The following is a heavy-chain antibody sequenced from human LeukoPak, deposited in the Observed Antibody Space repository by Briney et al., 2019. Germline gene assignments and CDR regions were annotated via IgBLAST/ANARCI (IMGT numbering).Heavy chain of an antibody. D-gene: IGHD3-22*01. CDR2: ISVHNGNT. V-gene: IGHV1-18*01. CDR3: ASLKNYYDSSGYLVTDAFDI. J-gene: IGHJ3*02. Sequence: ASVKVSCKASGYTFTTYNINWVRQAPGQGLEGMGWISVHNGNTNYAQKLQGRVTMSTDTSTSTADMEMRSLKSDHTAVYYCASLKNYYDSSGYLVTDAFDIWGQGTMVTVSS. CDR1: GYTFTTYN.